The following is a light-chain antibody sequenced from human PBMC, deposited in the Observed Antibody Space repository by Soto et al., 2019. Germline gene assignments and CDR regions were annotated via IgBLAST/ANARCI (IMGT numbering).Light chain of an antibody. CDR2: GAS. V-gene: IGKV3-15*01. Sequence: IAQSPASLAVSTGERVPLSCRASQNIRNHLAWYQQKPGQSPRLLISGASTREAGIPGRFSGSGSGTDFTLIISSLQSEDFAVYYCQQDNNWHPWTFGQGTKVDIK. CDR1: QNIRNH. CDR3: QQDNNWHPWT. J-gene: IGKJ1*01.